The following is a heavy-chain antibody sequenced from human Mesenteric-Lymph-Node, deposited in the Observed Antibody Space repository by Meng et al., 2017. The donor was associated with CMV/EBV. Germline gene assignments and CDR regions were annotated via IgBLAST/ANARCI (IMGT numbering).Heavy chain of an antibody. J-gene: IGHJ3*02. D-gene: IGHD3-3*01. V-gene: IGHV3-53*01. CDR2: IYSGGST. CDR3: ARASTRGDFWSGAVPDAFDI. CDR1: GFTVSSNY. Sequence: GGSLRLSCAASGFTVSSNYMSWVRQAPGKGLEWVSVIYSGGSTYYADSVKGRFTISRDNSKNTLYLQMNSLRVEDTAMYYCARASTRGDFWSGAVPDAFDIWGQGTMVTVSS.